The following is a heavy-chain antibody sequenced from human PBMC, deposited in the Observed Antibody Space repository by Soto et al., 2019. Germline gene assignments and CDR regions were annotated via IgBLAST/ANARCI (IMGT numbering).Heavy chain of an antibody. D-gene: IGHD4-17*01. CDR2: IYWDNDE. CDR1: GFSLRTNGVG. Sequence: QITLKESGPTLLKPTQTLTLTCTFSGFSLRTNGVGVGWIRQPPGKALEWLALIYWDNDERYSPSLKSRLIITKDTAKYQVVLTMTNMDPVDTATYYCAHRRVGYGDPDYYCEYWGQGILVTVSS. CDR3: AHRRVGYGDPDYYCEY. J-gene: IGHJ4*02. V-gene: IGHV2-5*02.